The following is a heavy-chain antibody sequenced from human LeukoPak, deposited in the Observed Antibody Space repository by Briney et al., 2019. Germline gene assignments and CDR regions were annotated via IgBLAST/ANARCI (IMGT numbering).Heavy chain of an antibody. CDR2: FYPEDGET. CDR1: GYTPTELS. D-gene: IGHD2-15*01. J-gene: IGHJ6*02. Sequence: ASVKVSCKVSGYTPTELSMHWVRQAPGKGLEWMGGFYPEDGETIYAQKFQGRVTMTEDTSTDTAYMELSSLRSEDTAVYYCATPSPPGYCSGGSCYYYYGMDVWGQGTTVTVSS. CDR3: ATPSPPGYCSGGSCYYYYGMDV. V-gene: IGHV1-24*01.